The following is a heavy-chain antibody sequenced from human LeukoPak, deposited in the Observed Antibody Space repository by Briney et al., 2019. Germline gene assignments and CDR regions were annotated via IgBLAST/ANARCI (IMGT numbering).Heavy chain of an antibody. CDR3: ARDYYDSSGFDY. J-gene: IGHJ4*02. CDR1: GFSFSSYG. V-gene: IGHV3-33*01. CDR2: IWSHGNRK. Sequence: GGSLRLSCIPSGFSFSSYGMHWVRQAPGKGLEWVAVIWSHGNRKHHSDSVEGRFAISRDNSKNILYLQMNSLRAEDTAVYYCARDYYDSSGFDYWGQGTLVTVSS. D-gene: IGHD3-22*01.